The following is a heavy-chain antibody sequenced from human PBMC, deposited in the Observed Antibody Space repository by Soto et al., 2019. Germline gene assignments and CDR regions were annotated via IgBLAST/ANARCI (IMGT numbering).Heavy chain of an antibody. J-gene: IGHJ6*02. V-gene: IGHV4-34*01. CDR1: GGSFSGYY. Sequence: SETLSLTCAVYGGSFSGYYWSWIRQPPGKGLEWIGEINHSGSTNYNPSLKSRVTISVDTSKNQFSLKLSSVTAADTAVYYCARGSVVVVAATRLIYYGMDVWGQGTTVTVSS. D-gene: IGHD2-15*01. CDR3: ARGSVVVVAATRLIYYGMDV. CDR2: INHSGST.